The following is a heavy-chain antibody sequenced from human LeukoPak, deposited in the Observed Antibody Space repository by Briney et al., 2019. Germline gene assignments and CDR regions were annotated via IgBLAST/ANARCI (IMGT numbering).Heavy chain of an antibody. CDR1: GFTVSTYV. V-gene: IGHV3-74*01. Sequence: PGGSLRLSCAVSGFTVSTYVMHWVRRAPGEGLVWVSRINHDGRDISYADSVKGRSTISRDNAKNTLYLQMNSLRADDTAIYYCVRDSNFKIDYWGQGTLVTVSS. CDR2: INHDGRDI. D-gene: IGHD5-24*01. CDR3: VRDSNFKIDY. J-gene: IGHJ4*02.